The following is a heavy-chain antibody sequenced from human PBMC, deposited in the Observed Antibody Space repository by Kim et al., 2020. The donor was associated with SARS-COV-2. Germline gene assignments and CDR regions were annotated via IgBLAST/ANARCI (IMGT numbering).Heavy chain of an antibody. D-gene: IGHD6-19*01. J-gene: IGHJ4*02. V-gene: IGHV3-23*01. CDR3: ATLAALDY. CDR2: GNT. Sequence: GNTDYADSGQGRFTSSRDNSKYTLYLQMSSRRAEDTAVYYCATLAALDYWGQGTLVTVSS.